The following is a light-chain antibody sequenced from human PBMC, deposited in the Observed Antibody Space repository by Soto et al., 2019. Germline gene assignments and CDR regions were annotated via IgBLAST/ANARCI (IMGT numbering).Light chain of an antibody. CDR3: QQSYSTPWT. Sequence: DIQMTQSPSSLSASVGDRVTITCRASQSIISYLNWYQQKPGKAPKLLIYAASSLQSGVPSRFSGSGSGTDFTFTISSLQPEDFATYYCQQSYSTPWTFGQGTKVEIK. J-gene: IGKJ1*01. CDR2: AAS. V-gene: IGKV1-39*01. CDR1: QSIISY.